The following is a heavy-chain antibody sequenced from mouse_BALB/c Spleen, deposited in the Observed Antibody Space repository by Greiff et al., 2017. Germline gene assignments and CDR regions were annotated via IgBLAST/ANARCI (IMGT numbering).Heavy chain of an antibody. Sequence: QVQLQQSGPGLVQPSQSLSITCTVSGFSLTSYGVHWVRQSPGKGLEWLGVIWSGGSTDYNAAFISRLSISKDNSKSQVFFKMNSLQANDTAIYYCATNYDYMAWFAYWGQGTLVTVSA. J-gene: IGHJ3*01. D-gene: IGHD2-4*01. CDR1: GFSLTSYG. V-gene: IGHV2-2*02. CDR3: ATNYDYMAWFAY. CDR2: IWSGGST.